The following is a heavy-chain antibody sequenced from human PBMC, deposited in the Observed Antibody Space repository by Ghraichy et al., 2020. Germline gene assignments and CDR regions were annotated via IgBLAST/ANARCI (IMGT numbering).Heavy chain of an antibody. CDR2: IYYSGST. V-gene: IGHV4-39*07. J-gene: IGHJ3*02. CDR1: GGSISSSSYY. D-gene: IGHD3-22*01. CDR3: ARAVIVGLNSFDI. Sequence: SETLSLTCTVSGGSISSSSYYWGWIRQPPGKGLEWIGSIYYSGSTYYNPSLKSRVTISVDTSKNQFSLKLSSVTAADTAVYYCARAVIVGLNSFDIWGQGTMVTVSS.